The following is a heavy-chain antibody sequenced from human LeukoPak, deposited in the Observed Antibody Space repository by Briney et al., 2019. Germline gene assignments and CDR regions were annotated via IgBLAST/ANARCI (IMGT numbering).Heavy chain of an antibody. CDR2: INHSGST. J-gene: IGHJ4*02. CDR3: ARGPRRSGSMGY. CDR1: GGSFSGCY. Sequence: SETLSLTCAVYGGSFSGCYWSWIRQPPGKGLEWIGEINHSGSTNYNPSLKSRVTISVDTSKNQFSLKLSSVTAADTAVYYCARGPRRSGSMGYWGQGTLVTVSS. D-gene: IGHD1-26*01. V-gene: IGHV4-34*01.